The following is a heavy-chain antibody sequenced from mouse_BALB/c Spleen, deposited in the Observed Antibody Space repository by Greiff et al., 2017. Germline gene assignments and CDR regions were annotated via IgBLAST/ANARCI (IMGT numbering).Heavy chain of an antibody. J-gene: IGHJ2*01. Sequence: QVQLQQSGAELVRPGTSVKISCKASGYTFTNYWLGWVKQRPGHGLEWIGDIYSGGGYTNYNEKFKGKATLTADTSSSTAYMQLSSLTSEDSAVYFCARDGGLNFFDYWGQGTTLTVSS. V-gene: IGHV1-63*02. D-gene: IGHD2-4*01. CDR1: GYTFTNYW. CDR2: IYSGGGYT. CDR3: ARDGGLNFFDY.